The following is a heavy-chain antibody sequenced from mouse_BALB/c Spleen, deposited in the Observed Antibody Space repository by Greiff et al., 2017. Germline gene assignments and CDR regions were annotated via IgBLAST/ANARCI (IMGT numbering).Heavy chain of an antibody. CDR1: GFNIKDYY. Sequence: VQLQHSGAELVRPGASVKLSCKASGFNIKDYYMHWVKQRPEQGLEWIGWIDPENGNTIYDPKFQGKASITADTSSNTAYLQLSSLTSEDTAVYYCAPDGNCVVYWGQGTTLTVSS. V-gene: IGHV14-1*02. CDR2: IDPENGNT. D-gene: IGHD2-1*01. J-gene: IGHJ2*01. CDR3: APDGNCVVY.